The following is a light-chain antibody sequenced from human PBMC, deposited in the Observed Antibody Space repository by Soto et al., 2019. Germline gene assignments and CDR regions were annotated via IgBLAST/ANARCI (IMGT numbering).Light chain of an antibody. CDR3: HQYSVTSS. V-gene: IGKV1-5*03. CDR2: KAS. Sequence: DIQMTQSPSTLSASVGDRVTITCRASQNIYNYLAWYQQKPGKAPKPLIYKASTLESGVLSRFSGSGSGKEFTLTISSLQPDDFATYYCHQYSVTSSFGPGTKVDVK. CDR1: QNIYNY. J-gene: IGKJ3*01.